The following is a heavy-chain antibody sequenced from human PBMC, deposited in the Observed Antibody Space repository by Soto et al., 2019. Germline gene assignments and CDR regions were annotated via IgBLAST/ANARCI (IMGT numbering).Heavy chain of an antibody. CDR3: VKDPVSGGSGGAWFDY. J-gene: IGHJ4*02. D-gene: IGHD2-21*02. Sequence: PGGSLRLSCAVSGFTFSNYAITGVRPAPGKGLEWVSLMSGNGGRIVYADSVKGRFTISRDNSKNTLYLQMNSLRLEDTAVYYCVKDPVSGGSGGAWFDYWGQGTLVTVSS. V-gene: IGHV3-23*01. CDR1: GFTFSNYA. CDR2: MSGNGGRI.